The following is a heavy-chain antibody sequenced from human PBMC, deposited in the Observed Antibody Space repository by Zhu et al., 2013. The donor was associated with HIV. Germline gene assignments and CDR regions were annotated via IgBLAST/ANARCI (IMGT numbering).Heavy chain of an antibody. CDR3: ARVGIVVVVAASYYYYGMDV. CDR2: IIPIFGTA. D-gene: IGHD2-15*01. Sequence: QVQLVQSGAEVKKPGSSVKVSCKASGGTFSSYAISWVRQAPGQGLEWMGGIIPIFGTANYAQKFQGRVTITADESTSTAYMELSSLRSEDTAVYYCARVGIVVVVAASYYYYGMDVWGQGTTVTVSS. J-gene: IGHJ6*02. CDR1: GGTFSSYA. V-gene: IGHV1-69*01.